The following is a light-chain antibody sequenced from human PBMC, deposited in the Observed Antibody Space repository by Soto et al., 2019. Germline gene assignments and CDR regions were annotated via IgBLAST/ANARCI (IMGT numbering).Light chain of an antibody. V-gene: IGKV3-11*01. J-gene: IGKJ3*01. Sequence: EIVLTQSPATLSLSPGERATLSCRASQGVSSYLAWYQQKPGQAPRLLIYDASNRATGIPARFSGSGSGTDFTLTISSLEPEDVAVYYCQHRSNWPSFGPGTKVDIK. CDR1: QGVSSY. CDR2: DAS. CDR3: QHRSNWPS.